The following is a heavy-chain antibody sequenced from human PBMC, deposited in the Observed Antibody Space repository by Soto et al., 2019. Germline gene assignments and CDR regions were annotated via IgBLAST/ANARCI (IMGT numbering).Heavy chain of an antibody. J-gene: IGHJ6*02. Sequence: EVQLVESGGGLVKPGGSLRLSCAASGFTFSSYSMNWVRQAPGKGLEWVSSISSSSSYIYYADSVKGRFTISRDNAKNSLYLQMNSLRAEHTAVYYCARAGKYSSSSGMDVWGQGTTVTVSS. CDR1: GFTFSSYS. D-gene: IGHD6-6*01. CDR2: ISSSSSYI. V-gene: IGHV3-21*01. CDR3: ARAGKYSSSSGMDV.